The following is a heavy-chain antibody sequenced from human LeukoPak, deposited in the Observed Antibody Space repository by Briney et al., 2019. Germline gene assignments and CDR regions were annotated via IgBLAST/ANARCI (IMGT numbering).Heavy chain of an antibody. D-gene: IGHD5-24*01. CDR1: GFTCSNYA. CDR3: ARDREMGTIRNGFDV. Sequence: GGSLRLSCAASGFTCSNYAMSWVRQAPRKGLEWVSAIGGSGGSTYYADSVKGRFTISRDKSKNTLYLQMNSLRAEDTALYYCARDREMGTIRNGFDVWGQGTIVSVSS. CDR2: IGGSGGST. V-gene: IGHV3-23*01. J-gene: IGHJ3*01.